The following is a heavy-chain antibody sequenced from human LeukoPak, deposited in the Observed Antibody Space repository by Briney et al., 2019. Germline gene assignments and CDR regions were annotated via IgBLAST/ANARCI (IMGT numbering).Heavy chain of an antibody. J-gene: IGHJ5*02. CDR3: ARVSRGTVDP. CDR1: GHSMSSGYY. D-gene: IGHD1-26*01. Sequence: SETLSLTCAVSGHSMSSGYYWGWIRQPPGEGLEWIGSMHHSGTTYYNPSLKSRVTISIDTSKRQLSLKVNSVTAADTAVYYCARVSRGTVDPWGQGTLVTVSS. CDR2: MHHSGTT. V-gene: IGHV4-38-2*01.